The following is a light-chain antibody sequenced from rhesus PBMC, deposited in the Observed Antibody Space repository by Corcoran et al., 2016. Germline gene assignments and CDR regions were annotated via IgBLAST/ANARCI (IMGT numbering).Light chain of an antibody. CDR2: GAS. CDR3: QQSSNLSRT. V-gene: IGKV3-24*04. J-gene: IGKJ1*01. Sequence: ETVVTQSPATLSLSPGERATLSCRASQSVGSYLAWYQQKPGQAPRIQLYGASSRATGIPDRFSGSGSGTDFTLTISSLEPEDVGVYYCQQSSNLSRTFCQGTKVEIK. CDR1: QSVGSY.